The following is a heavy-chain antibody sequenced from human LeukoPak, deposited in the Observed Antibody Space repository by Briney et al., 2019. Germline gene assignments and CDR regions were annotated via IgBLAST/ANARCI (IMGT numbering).Heavy chain of an antibody. V-gene: IGHV3-7*01. J-gene: IGHJ4*02. D-gene: IGHD3-22*01. CDR1: GFTFSNYW. CDR2: IKQDGSDK. Sequence: GSLRLSCAASGFTFSNYWMSWVRQAPGKGLEWVANIKQDGSDKYYLDSVKGRFTISRDNAKNSLYLQMNSLRAEDTAVYYCVRDYYDSSGYTLRANWGQGTLVTVSS. CDR3: VRDYYDSSGYTLRAN.